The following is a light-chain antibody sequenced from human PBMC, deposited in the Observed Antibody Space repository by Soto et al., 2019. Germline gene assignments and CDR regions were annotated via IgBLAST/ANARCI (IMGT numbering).Light chain of an antibody. Sequence: IVLTQSPGTLSLSPGERATLCCRASQIVSSSYLAWYQQKPGQAPRLLIYGASSRATGIPDRFSGSGSGTDFTLTISRLEPEDFAVYYCQQYGSSPQTFGQGTKVDIK. J-gene: IGKJ1*01. CDR2: GAS. CDR1: QIVSSSY. V-gene: IGKV3-20*01. CDR3: QQYGSSPQT.